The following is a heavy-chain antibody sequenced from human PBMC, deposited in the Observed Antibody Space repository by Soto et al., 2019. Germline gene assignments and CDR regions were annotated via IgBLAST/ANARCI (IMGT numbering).Heavy chain of an antibody. CDR1: GGSISSYY. J-gene: IGHJ5*02. CDR2: IYYSGST. Sequence: QVQLQESGPGLVKPSETLSLTCTVSGGSISSYYWSWIRQPPGKGLEWIGYIYYSGSTNYNPSLKSRVTISVDTSKNQFSLKLSSVTAADTAVYYCARSGYSYGPRRGTNWFDPWGQGTLVTVSS. V-gene: IGHV4-59*01. CDR3: ARSGYSYGPRRGTNWFDP. D-gene: IGHD5-18*01.